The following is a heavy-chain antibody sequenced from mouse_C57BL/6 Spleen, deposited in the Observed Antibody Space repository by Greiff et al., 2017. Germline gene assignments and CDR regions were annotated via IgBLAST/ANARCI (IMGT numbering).Heavy chain of an antibody. CDR2: INPGSGGT. Sequence: QVQLQQSGAELVRPGTSVKVSCKASGYAFTNYLIEWVKQRPGQGLEWIGVINPGSGGTNYNEKFKGKATLTADKSSSTAYMQLSSLTSEDSAVYCCARSGTYYFDYWGQGTTLTVSS. V-gene: IGHV1-54*01. CDR1: GYAFTNYL. J-gene: IGHJ2*01. D-gene: IGHD4-1*01. CDR3: ARSGTYYFDY.